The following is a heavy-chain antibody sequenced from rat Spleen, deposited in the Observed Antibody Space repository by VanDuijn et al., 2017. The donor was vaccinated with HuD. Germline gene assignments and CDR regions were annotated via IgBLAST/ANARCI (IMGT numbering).Heavy chain of an antibody. Sequence: EVQLVESGGVLVQPGRSMKLSCAASGFTFSDYYMAWVRQAPKKGLEWVASISYEGNTAFYGDSMKGRFTISRDNAKSTLYLQMNSLRSEDTATYYCARQGYGGDVMDAWGQGASVTVSS. D-gene: IGHD1-11*01. J-gene: IGHJ4*01. CDR3: ARQGYGGDVMDA. V-gene: IGHV5-22*01. CDR1: GFTFSDYY. CDR2: ISYEGNTA.